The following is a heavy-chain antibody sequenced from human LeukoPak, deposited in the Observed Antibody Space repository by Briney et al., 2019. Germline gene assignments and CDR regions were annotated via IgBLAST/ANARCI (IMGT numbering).Heavy chain of an antibody. CDR3: AKGYYYDSSGYYYSDY. V-gene: IGHV3-23*01. D-gene: IGHD3-22*01. CDR1: GFTFSSYA. J-gene: IGHJ4*02. CDR2: ISGSGGST. Sequence: GGSLRLSCAASGFTFSSYAMSWVRQAPGKGLEWVSAISGSGGSTYYADSVKGRFTISRDNSKNTLYLQMNSLRAEDTAVYYCAKGYYYDSSGYYYSDYWGQGTLVTVPS.